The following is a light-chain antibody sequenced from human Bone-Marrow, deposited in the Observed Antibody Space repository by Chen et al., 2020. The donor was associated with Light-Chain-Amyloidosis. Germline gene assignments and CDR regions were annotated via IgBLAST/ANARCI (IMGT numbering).Light chain of an antibody. J-gene: IGLJ3*02. Sequence: NFMLTQPHSVSESPGTTAVISCTLSSGSISTNYVQWYQQRPGSSPTTVIYEDDQRPSWVPDRFDGSIDRSDNTDAITIAGLKNEDEADYYCQSYQGSRQGVSGGGTKLTV. CDR2: EDD. V-gene: IGLV6-57*01. CDR3: QSYQGSRQGV. CDR1: SGSISTNY.